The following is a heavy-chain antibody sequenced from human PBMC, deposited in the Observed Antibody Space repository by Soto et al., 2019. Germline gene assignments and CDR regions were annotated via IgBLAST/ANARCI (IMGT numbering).Heavy chain of an antibody. D-gene: IGHD3-3*01. CDR1: GYTFTSYA. Sequence: QVQLVQSGAEVKKPGASVKVSCKASGYTFTSYAMHWVRQAPGQRLEWMGWINAGNGNTKYSQKFQGRVTITRDTAASTAYMELSRRRSEDTAVYYCARTSITIFGVVTIWFDPWGQGTLVTVSS. CDR2: INAGNGNT. J-gene: IGHJ5*02. V-gene: IGHV1-3*01. CDR3: ARTSITIFGVVTIWFDP.